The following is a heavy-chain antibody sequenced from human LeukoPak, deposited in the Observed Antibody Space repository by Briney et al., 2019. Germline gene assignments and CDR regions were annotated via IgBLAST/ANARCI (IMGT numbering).Heavy chain of an antibody. CDR1: GYTFTSRA. J-gene: IGHJ4*02. D-gene: IGHD2-15*01. CDR2: INTNTRNP. Sequence: ASVKVSCKTSGYTFTSRAMNWVRQAPGQGLEWMGWINTNTRNPTYAQGFSGRFVFSLDTSVSTVYLQISSLKAEDTAVYYCARGGYPYLSTWYSDYWGQGTLVTVSS. V-gene: IGHV7-4-1*02. CDR3: ARGGYPYLSTWYSDY.